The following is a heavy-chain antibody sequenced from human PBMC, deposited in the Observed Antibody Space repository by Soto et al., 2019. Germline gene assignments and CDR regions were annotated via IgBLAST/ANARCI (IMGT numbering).Heavy chain of an antibody. J-gene: IGHJ4*02. CDR2: IDHSGST. CDR1: AYSINSGYY. V-gene: IGHV4-38-2*01. CDR3: ARVTVGATSFDY. Sequence: LSLTCAVSAYSINSGYYWGWIRQPPGKGLEWIGTIDHSGSTYYNPSLKSRVTISLDTSKNQFSLKLSSVTAADTAVYYCARVTVGATSFDYWGQGTLVTVSS. D-gene: IGHD1-26*01.